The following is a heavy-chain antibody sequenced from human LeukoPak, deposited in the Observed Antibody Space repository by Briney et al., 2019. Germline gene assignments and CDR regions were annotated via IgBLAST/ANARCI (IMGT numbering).Heavy chain of an antibody. Sequence: GASVKASCKTSGYNFNEYNINWVRQAPGHGLEWIGRINPNNGATDYARKFQGRVTMTRDTASSTAYMELNSLSSADAAMYYCARAYFDFWNSYSFSRHTYLDPWGQGTQVTVSS. CDR3: ARAYFDFWNSYSFSRHTYLDP. D-gene: IGHD3-3*01. CDR2: INPNNGAT. CDR1: GYNFNEYN. J-gene: IGHJ5*02. V-gene: IGHV1-2*06.